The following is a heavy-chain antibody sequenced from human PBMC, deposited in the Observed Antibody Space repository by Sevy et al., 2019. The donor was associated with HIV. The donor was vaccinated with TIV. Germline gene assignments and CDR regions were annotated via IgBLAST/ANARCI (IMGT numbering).Heavy chain of an antibody. CDR3: AKDVVVPAAIYYYYGMDV. Sequence: GGSLRLSCAASGFTFSSYGMHWVRQAPGKGLEWVAFIRYDGSNKYYADYVKGRFTISRDNSKNTLYLQINSLRAEDTAVYYCAKDVVVPAAIYYYYGMDVWGQGTTVTVSS. V-gene: IGHV3-30*02. D-gene: IGHD2-2*01. J-gene: IGHJ6*02. CDR1: GFTFSSYG. CDR2: IRYDGSNK.